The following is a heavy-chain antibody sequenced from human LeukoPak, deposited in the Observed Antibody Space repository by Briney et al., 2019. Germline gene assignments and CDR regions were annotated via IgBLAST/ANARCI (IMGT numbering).Heavy chain of an antibody. Sequence: GGSLRLSCAASGFTFSSYGMSWVRQAPGKGLEWVSAISGSGGNTYYADSVKGRFTISRDNSKNTLYVQMNSLRAEDTAVYYCAKMDGWELLRYFDYWGQGILVTVSS. CDR3: AKMDGWELLRYFDY. D-gene: IGHD1-26*01. J-gene: IGHJ4*02. V-gene: IGHV3-23*01. CDR2: ISGSGGNT. CDR1: GFTFSSYG.